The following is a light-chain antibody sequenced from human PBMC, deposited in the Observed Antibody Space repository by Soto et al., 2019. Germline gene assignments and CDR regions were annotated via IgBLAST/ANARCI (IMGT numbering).Light chain of an antibody. V-gene: IGLV6-57*04. Sequence: NFMLTQPHSVSESPVKTVTISCTRSSGSIASNYVQWYQQRPGSAPTTVIYEDNQRPSGVPARFSGSIDSSSNSASLTISGLKTEDEADSSFQSYDSSNPCVGFGGGTKLTVL. CDR2: EDN. CDR3: QSYDSSNPCVG. CDR1: SGSIASNY. J-gene: IGLJ2*01.